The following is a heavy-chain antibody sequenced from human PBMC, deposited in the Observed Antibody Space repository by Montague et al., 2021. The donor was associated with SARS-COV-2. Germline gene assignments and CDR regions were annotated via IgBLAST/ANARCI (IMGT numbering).Heavy chain of an antibody. CDR1: GGSFSTYS. Sequence: SETLSLTCAVHGGSFSTYSWNWIRQPPGKGLGWTGEIHHGGSTNYNPSLKSRVTISADTSKNQFSLKLTSVAAADTAVYYCARLGDGVVPSPILGVGPYYSYYYRDVWGKGTTVTVSS. J-gene: IGHJ6*03. D-gene: IGHD3-10*01. V-gene: IGHV4-34*01. CDR2: IHHGGST. CDR3: ARLGDGVVPSPILGVGPYYSYYYRDV.